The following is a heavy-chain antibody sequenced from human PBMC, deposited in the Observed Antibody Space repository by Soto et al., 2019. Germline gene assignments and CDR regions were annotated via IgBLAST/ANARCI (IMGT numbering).Heavy chain of an antibody. J-gene: IGHJ3*02. Sequence: GGSLRLSCAASGFTFSSYEMNWVRQAPGKGLEWVSYISSSGSTIYYADSVKGRFTISRDNAKNSLYLQMNSLRAEDTAVYYCASFPTTCSSTSCDAFDIWGQGTMVTVSS. CDR1: GFTFSSYE. V-gene: IGHV3-48*03. CDR2: ISSSGSTI. D-gene: IGHD2-2*01. CDR3: ASFPTTCSSTSCDAFDI.